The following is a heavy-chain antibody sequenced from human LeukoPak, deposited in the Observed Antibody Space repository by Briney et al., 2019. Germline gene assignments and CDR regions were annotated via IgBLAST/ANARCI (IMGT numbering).Heavy chain of an antibody. CDR2: ISSSSSTI. CDR3: ARRGLSAFDI. J-gene: IGHJ3*02. CDR1: GFTFSSYS. Sequence: GGSLRLSCAASGFTFSSYSMNWVRQAPGKGLEWVSYISSSSSTIYYADSVKGRFTISRDNAKNSLYLQMNSLRAEDTAVYYCARRGLSAFDIWGQGTMVTVSS. V-gene: IGHV3-48*04.